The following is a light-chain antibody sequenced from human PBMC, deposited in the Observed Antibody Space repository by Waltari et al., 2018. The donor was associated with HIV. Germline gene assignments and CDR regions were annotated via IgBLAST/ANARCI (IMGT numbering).Light chain of an antibody. Sequence: IVMTQSPLSLPVTPGEPASISCRSSQSLLHSNGYNSLDWYLQKPGQSPQLLIYLGSNRASGVPDRFSGSGSGTDFTLKISRVEAEDVGVYYCMQALQTQFTFGPGTKVDIK. CDR2: LGS. CDR1: QSLLHSNGYNS. CDR3: MQALQTQFT. J-gene: IGKJ3*01. V-gene: IGKV2-28*01.